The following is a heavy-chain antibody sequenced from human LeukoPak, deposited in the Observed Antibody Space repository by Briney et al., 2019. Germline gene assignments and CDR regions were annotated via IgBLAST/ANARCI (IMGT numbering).Heavy chain of an antibody. D-gene: IGHD6-13*01. CDR2: INHDGNEK. CDR1: GFTFSSYW. CDR3: ARDWYSSSRYGGY. J-gene: IGHJ4*02. V-gene: IGHV3-7*01. Sequence: TGGSLRLSCAASGFTFSSYWMTWVRQAPGKGLEWVANINHDGNEKYYVDSVKGRFTISRDNAKNSLYLQMDGLRAEDTAVYYCARDWYSSSRYGGYWGQGTLVTVSS.